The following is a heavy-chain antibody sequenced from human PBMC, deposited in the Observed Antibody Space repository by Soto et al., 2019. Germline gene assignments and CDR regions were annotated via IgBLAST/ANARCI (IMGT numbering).Heavy chain of an antibody. V-gene: IGHV3-23*01. Sequence: GGSLRLSCAASGFTFSTYAIYWVRQAPGKGLEWVSAISGSGGSTYYADSVKGRSTISRDNSRNTLYLQLNSLRAEDTAVYYCATLYQLYDYWGQGTLVTVS. D-gene: IGHD2-2*01. J-gene: IGHJ4*02. CDR1: GFTFSTYA. CDR2: ISGSGGST. CDR3: ATLYQLYDY.